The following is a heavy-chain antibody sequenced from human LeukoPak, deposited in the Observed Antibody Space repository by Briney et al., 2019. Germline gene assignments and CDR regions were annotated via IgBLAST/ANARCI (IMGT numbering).Heavy chain of an antibody. CDR1: GFTFSSSA. Sequence: GGSLRLSCSASGFTFSSSAMTWVRQAPGKGLEWVSSISGSGSSTYYADSAKGRFTISRDNSKNTVYLQMNSLSVEDTAVYYCAKDQSRVGASDPFDSWGQGTLVTVSS. CDR3: AKDQSRVGASDPFDS. J-gene: IGHJ5*01. CDR2: ISGSGSST. V-gene: IGHV3-23*01. D-gene: IGHD1-26*01.